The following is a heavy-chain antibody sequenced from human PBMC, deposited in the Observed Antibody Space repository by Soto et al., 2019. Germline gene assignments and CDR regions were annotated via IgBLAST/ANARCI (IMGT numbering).Heavy chain of an antibody. CDR2: INAGDGNT. J-gene: IGHJ4*02. V-gene: IGHV1-3*01. Sequence: ASEKTFSKASGSTFTSYAMQWVRQAPGQRLEWMGWINAGDGNTKYSQKFQGRVTITRDTSASTAYMELSSLRSEDTAVYYCARARVRPYRSGWSSGRWYYFDYWGQGTLVAVSS. CDR1: GSTFTSYA. D-gene: IGHD6-19*01. CDR3: ARARVRPYRSGWSSGRWYYFDY.